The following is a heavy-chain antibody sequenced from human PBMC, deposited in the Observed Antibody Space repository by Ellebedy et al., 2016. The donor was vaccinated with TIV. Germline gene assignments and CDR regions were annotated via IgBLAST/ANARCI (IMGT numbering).Heavy chain of an antibody. CDR2: VSYSGSA. CDR1: GVSIRSTSYY. V-gene: IGHV4-39*01. J-gene: IGHJ4*02. Sequence: SETLSLXXNVSGVSIRSTSYYWGWVRQPPGQGLEWIGTVSYSGSATYSPSLTSRVTISVDTSKNQLSLKLTSVTAADTASYFRTRLTGPRYFAFWGQGTLVTVSS. D-gene: IGHD1-1*01. CDR3: TRLTGPRYFAF.